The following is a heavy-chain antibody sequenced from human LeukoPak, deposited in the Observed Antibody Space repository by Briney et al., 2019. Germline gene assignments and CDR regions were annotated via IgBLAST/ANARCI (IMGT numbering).Heavy chain of an antibody. V-gene: IGHV4-38-2*02. J-gene: IGHJ4*02. CDR2: IYQSGNT. D-gene: IGHD5-12*01. CDR1: RYSISSDYY. Sequence: PSETLSLTCTVSRYSISSDYYWGWIRQPPGKGLEWIGSIYQSGNTYYNASLQSRVTMSIDTSKNQFSLKLTSVTAADTAVYYCAGSPRPAITLATTIYYFDYWGQGTLVTVSS. CDR3: AGSPRPAITLATTIYYFDY.